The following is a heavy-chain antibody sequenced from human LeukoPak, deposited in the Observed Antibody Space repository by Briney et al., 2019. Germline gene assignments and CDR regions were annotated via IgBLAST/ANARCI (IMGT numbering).Heavy chain of an antibody. CDR3: ARVGVEFLDAFDI. D-gene: IGHD3-3*01. CDR1: GGSISSYY. CDR2: IYYSAST. Sequence: SETLSFTCTVSGGSISSYYWSWIRQPPGKGLEWIGYIYYSASTNYNPSLKSRVTISVDTSKNQFSLKLSSVTAADTAVYYCARVGVEFLDAFDIWGQGTMVTVSS. J-gene: IGHJ3*02. V-gene: IGHV4-59*01.